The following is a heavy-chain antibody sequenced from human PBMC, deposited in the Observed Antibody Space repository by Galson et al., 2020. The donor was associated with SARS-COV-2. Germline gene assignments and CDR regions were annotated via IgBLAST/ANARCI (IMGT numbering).Heavy chain of an antibody. CDR3: TATRAY. V-gene: IGHV3-74*01. J-gene: IGHJ4*02. D-gene: IGHD1-26*01. Sequence: GGSLRLSCAASGFTFSTYWMHWVRQAPGKGLVWVSRINSDGNNTSYADSVKGRFTISRDNAKNTLYLQMNSLRAEDTAVYYCTATRAYWGQGTLVTVSS. CDR2: INSDGNNT. CDR1: GFTFSTYW.